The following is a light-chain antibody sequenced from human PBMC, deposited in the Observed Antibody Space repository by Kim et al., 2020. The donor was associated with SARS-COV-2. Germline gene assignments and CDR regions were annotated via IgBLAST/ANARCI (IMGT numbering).Light chain of an antibody. Sequence: QSALTQPRSVSGSPGQSVTISCTGTSSDVGAYDLVSWYQQHPGKAPKLMICDVSKRPSGVPDRFSGSKSGNTASLTISGLQAEDEADYFCCSYAGRFIWVFGGGTQLTVL. V-gene: IGLV2-11*01. J-gene: IGLJ3*02. CDR1: SSDVGAYDL. CDR2: DVS. CDR3: CSYAGRFIWV.